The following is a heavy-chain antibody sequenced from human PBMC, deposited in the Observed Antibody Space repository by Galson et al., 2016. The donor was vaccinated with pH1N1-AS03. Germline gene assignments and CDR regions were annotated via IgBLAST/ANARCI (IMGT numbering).Heavy chain of an antibody. V-gene: IGHV2-70*11. CDR1: GFSLTTSGMC. Sequence: PALVKPPQTLTLTCTISGFSLTTSGMCVNWIRQPPGKALEWLARIDWDDDKYFSTSLRTRLTISRDTSKNQVVLKMTTMGPLDTGTYYCARGVRPYYYAMDVWGQGTTVTVSS. J-gene: IGHJ6*02. CDR3: ARGVRPYYYAMDV. CDR2: IDWDDDK.